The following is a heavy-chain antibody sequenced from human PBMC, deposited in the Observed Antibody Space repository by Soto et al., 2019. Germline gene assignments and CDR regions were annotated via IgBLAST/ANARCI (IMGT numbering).Heavy chain of an antibody. J-gene: IGHJ6*02. CDR2: FDPEDGET. CDR3: ATSIVGATQYYYGMDV. V-gene: IGHV1-24*01. D-gene: IGHD1-26*01. Sequence: GASVKVSCKVSGYTLTELSMHWVRQAPGKGLEWMGGFDPEDGETIYAQKFQGRVTMTEDTSTDTAYMELSSLRSEDTAVYYCATSIVGATQYYYGMDVWGQGTTVNVSS. CDR1: GYTLTELS.